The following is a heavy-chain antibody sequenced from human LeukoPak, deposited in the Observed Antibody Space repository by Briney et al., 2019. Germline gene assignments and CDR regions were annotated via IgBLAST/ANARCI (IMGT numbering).Heavy chain of an antibody. CDR2: IRQDASDE. D-gene: IGHD3-3*01. CDR3: ARDSDDLFSWGFFYLDV. V-gene: IGHV3-7*01. CDR1: GFTFSSYC. Sequence: AGGSLRLSCAASGFTFSSYCMTWVRQAPGKGLEWVANIRQDASDEYYVDSVKGRFTISRDNAKNSLYLHMYSLAAEDTAVYYCARDSDDLFSWGFFYLDVWGKGTTVTVSS. J-gene: IGHJ6*03.